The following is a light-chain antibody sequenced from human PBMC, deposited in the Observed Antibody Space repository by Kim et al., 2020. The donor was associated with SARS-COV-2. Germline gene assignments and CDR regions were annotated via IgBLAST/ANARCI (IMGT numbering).Light chain of an antibody. J-gene: IGLJ3*02. Sequence: VALGQTARITCGGNHIVTKNVHWYQQKPGQAPVLVMYRDTNRPSGIPERFSGSNSGNTATLTISRAQAGDEADYYCQVWDSSTWVFGGGTQLTVL. CDR1: HIVTKN. CDR3: QVWDSSTWV. CDR2: RDT. V-gene: IGLV3-9*01.